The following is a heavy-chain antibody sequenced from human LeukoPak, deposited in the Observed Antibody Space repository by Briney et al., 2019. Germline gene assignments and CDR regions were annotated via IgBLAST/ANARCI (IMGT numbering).Heavy chain of an antibody. D-gene: IGHD3-3*01. Sequence: GGSLRLSCAASGFTFSSYAMHWVRQAPGKGLEWVAVISYDGSNKYYADSVKGRFTISRDNSKNTLYLQMNSLRAEDTAVYYCAKDPGYDFWSGYYLSDYWGQGTLVTVSS. J-gene: IGHJ4*02. CDR1: GFTFSSYA. CDR3: AKDPGYDFWSGYYLSDY. V-gene: IGHV3-30-3*01. CDR2: ISYDGSNK.